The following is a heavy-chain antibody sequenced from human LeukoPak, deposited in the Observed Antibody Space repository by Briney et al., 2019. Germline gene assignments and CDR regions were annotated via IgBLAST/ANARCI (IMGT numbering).Heavy chain of an antibody. J-gene: IGHJ4*02. CDR2: IYPGDSDI. D-gene: IGHD6-13*01. CDR3: ARRRGYTSSWYDY. Sequence: GESLKISCKSSGYSFTNYWIAWARQMPGKGLEWMGIIYPGDSDIRYSPSFQGQVTISADKSISTAYLQWSSLKASDTAIYYCARRRGYTSSWYDYWGQGTLVTVSS. V-gene: IGHV5-51*01. CDR1: GYSFTNYW.